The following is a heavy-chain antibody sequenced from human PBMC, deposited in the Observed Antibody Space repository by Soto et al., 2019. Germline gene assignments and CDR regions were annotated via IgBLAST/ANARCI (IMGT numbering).Heavy chain of an antibody. Sequence: GGSLRLSCAASGFIFTGHWMHWVRQVPGKGLLWVSRINGDGSITTYADSVGGRFTISRDNAKNTLDLQMNNLSPEDTGLYFCARVLRGRGSSTFDLWGQGTLVTVS. CDR1: GFIFTGHW. J-gene: IGHJ4*02. D-gene: IGHD1-26*01. CDR2: INGDGSIT. CDR3: ARVLRGRGSSTFDL. V-gene: IGHV3-74*03.